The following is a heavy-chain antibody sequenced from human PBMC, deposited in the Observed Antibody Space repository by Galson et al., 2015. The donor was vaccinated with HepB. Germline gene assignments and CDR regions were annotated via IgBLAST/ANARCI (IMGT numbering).Heavy chain of an antibody. CDR3: AKDRCSSTSCFYYYMDV. CDR2: ISYDGSNK. Sequence: SLRLSCAASGFTFSSYGMHWVRQAPGKGLEWVAVISYDGSNKYYADSVKGRFTVSRDNSKNTLYLQMNSLRAEDTAVYYCAKDRCSSTSCFYYYMDVWGKGTTVTVSS. V-gene: IGHV3-30*18. CDR1: GFTFSSYG. D-gene: IGHD2-2*01. J-gene: IGHJ6*03.